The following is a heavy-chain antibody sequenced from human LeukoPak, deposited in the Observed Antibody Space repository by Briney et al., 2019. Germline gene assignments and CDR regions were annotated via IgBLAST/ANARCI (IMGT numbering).Heavy chain of an antibody. J-gene: IGHJ4*02. V-gene: IGHV1-2*02. Sequence: VASVKVSCKASGYTFTGYYMHWVRQAPGQGLEWMGWINPNSGGTNYAQKFQGRVTMTRDMSISTAYMELSRLRSDDTAVYYCACIAAADTGGFFDYWGQGTLVTVSS. CDR3: ACIAAADTGGFFDY. CDR1: GYTFTGYY. D-gene: IGHD6-13*01. CDR2: INPNSGGT.